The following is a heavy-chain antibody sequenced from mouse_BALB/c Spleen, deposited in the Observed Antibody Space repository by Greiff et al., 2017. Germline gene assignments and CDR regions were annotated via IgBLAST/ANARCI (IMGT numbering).Heavy chain of an antibody. J-gene: IGHJ1*01. CDR1: GFTFSSYT. Sequence: EVKLMESGGGLVKLGGSLKLSCAASGFTFSSYTMSWVRQTPEKRLEWVATISSGGSYTYYPDSVKGRFTISRDNAKNTLYLQMSSLKSEDTAMYYCTREGKTYYYGSSWYFDVWGAGTTVTVSS. CDR3: TREGKTYYYGSSWYFDV. V-gene: IGHV5-6-4*01. D-gene: IGHD1-1*01. CDR2: ISSGGSYT.